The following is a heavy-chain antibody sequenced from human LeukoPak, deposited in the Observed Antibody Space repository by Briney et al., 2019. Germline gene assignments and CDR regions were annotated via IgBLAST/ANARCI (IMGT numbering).Heavy chain of an antibody. Sequence: PSETLSLTCTVSGGSISTYYWSWIRQPPGKGLEWIGYIYYSGSTNYNPSLKSRVTISVDTSKKQFSLRLNSVTAADTAVYYCARHPRAAAGTWFDYWGQGTLVTVSS. CDR3: ARHPRAAAGTWFDY. J-gene: IGHJ4*02. CDR2: IYYSGST. D-gene: IGHD6-13*01. CDR1: GGSISTYY. V-gene: IGHV4-59*08.